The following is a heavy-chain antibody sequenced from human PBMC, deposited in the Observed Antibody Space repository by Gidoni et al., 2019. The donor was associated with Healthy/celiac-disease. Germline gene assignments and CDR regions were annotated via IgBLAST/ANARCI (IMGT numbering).Heavy chain of an antibody. CDR3: ARVGSIGTRAYYYYYYGMDV. CDR2: MNPNSSNT. D-gene: IGHD2-2*01. Sequence: QVQLVQSGAEVKKPGASVKVSCTASGYTFTSYDINWVRQATGQGLEWMGWMNPNSSNTGYAQKFQGRVTMTRNTSISTAYMELSSLRSEDTAVYYCARVGSIGTRAYYYYYYGMDVWGQGTTVTVSS. V-gene: IGHV1-8*01. CDR1: GYTFTSYD. J-gene: IGHJ6*02.